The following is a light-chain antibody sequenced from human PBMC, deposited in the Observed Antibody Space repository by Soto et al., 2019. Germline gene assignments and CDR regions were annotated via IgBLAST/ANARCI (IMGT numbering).Light chain of an antibody. Sequence: QSALTQPASVSGSPGQSITISCTGTSGDIGSYTYVSWYQQYPGKAPKLLISEVTNRPSGVSNRFSGSKSGNTASLTISGLHAEDEAHYYCSSYTTNSPPVVFGGGTKLTVL. CDR2: EVT. V-gene: IGLV2-14*01. CDR3: SSYTTNSPPVV. J-gene: IGLJ2*01. CDR1: SGDIGSYTY.